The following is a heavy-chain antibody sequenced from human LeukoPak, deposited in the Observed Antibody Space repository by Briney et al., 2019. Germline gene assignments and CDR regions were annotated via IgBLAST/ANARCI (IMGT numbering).Heavy chain of an antibody. CDR1: GYIFTSHW. Sequence: GESLKISCKGSGYIFTSHWISWVRQMPGKGLEWMGMIDPSDSYSNYSPSFQGHVTISADKSSTTAYLQWSSLEASDTAMYFCARHYYGSRSYYNIGDYWGQGTLVTVSS. CDR3: ARHYYGSRSYYNIGDY. CDR2: IDPSDSYS. J-gene: IGHJ4*02. V-gene: IGHV5-10-1*01. D-gene: IGHD3-10*01.